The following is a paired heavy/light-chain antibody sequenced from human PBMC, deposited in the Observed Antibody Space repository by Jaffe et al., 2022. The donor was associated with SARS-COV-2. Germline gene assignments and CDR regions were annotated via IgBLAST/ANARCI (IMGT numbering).Heavy chain of an antibody. CDR2: IDPKNGAT. CDR1: GYTFTAYY. CDR3: MRGSGSDSSPV. D-gene: IGHD3-22*01. J-gene: IGHJ4*02. V-gene: IGHV1-2*06. Sequence: QVQLVQSGAEVKKPGASVKLSCKTSGYTFTAYYMHWVRQAPGQGLEWVGRIDPKNGATNYAQKFQGRVTVTRDTSSSTAYMELIRLRSDDTAVYFCMRGSGSDSSPVWSQGTQVTVSS.
Light chain of an antibody. CDR1: QDLKIY. J-gene: IGKJ3*01. CDR2: DAS. Sequence: DIQMTQSPSSLSASVGDRVTITCQASQDLKIYLNWYQYKPGKAPKLLIYDASKLAIGVPSRFSGRGSGTDFTFTISSLQPEDIATYYCQQYNNLITFGPGTKVDFK. V-gene: IGKV1-33*01. CDR3: QQYNNLIT.